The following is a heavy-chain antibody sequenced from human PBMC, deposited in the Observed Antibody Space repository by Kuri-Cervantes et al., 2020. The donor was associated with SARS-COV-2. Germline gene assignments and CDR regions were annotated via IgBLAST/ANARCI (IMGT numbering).Heavy chain of an antibody. V-gene: IGHV4-39*07. CDR1: GGSISSSSYY. Sequence: SETLSLTCTVSGGSISSSSYYWGWIRQPPGKGLEWIGSIYYSGSTYYNPSLKSRVTISVDTSKNQFSLKLSSVTAADTAVYYCARGLGVAADAFDIWGQGTMVTVSS. CDR3: ARGLGVAADAFDI. D-gene: IGHD3-16*01. CDR2: IYYSGST. J-gene: IGHJ3*02.